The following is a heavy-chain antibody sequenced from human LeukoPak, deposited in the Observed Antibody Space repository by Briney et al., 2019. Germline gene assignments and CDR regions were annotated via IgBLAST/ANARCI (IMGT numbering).Heavy chain of an antibody. CDR2: ISAYNGNT. V-gene: IGHV1-18*01. CDR3: ARARVPAANGLPDY. Sequence: ASVKVSCKTSGYTFTSYGISWVRQAPGQGLEWMGWISAYNGNTNYAQKLQGRVTMTTDTSTSTVYMELSSLRSEDTAVYYCARARVPAANGLPDYWGQGTLVTVSS. J-gene: IGHJ4*02. D-gene: IGHD2-2*01. CDR1: GYTFTSYG.